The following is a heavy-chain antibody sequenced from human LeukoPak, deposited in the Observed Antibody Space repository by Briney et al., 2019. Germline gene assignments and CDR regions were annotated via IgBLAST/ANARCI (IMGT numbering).Heavy chain of an antibody. J-gene: IGHJ4*02. V-gene: IGHV3-23*01. Sequence: GGSLRLSCAASGFTFSSYAMAWVRQAPGKGLEWVSSTSGSGGTTYYADSVKGRFTISRDNSKNTLYLQMNSLRAEDTAVYYCAKDGRGSGSYYYFDYWGQGTLATVSP. CDR3: AKDGRGSGSYYYFDY. CDR2: TSGSGGTT. D-gene: IGHD3-10*01. CDR1: GFTFSSYA.